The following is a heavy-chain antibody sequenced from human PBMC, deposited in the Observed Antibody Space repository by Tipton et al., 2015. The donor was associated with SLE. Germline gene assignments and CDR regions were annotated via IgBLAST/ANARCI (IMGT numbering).Heavy chain of an antibody. CDR3: AREGDCIGGSCSYPGAS. CDR1: GFTFSTHS. V-gene: IGHV3-21*03. Sequence: SLRLSCAASGFTFSTHSMNWVRQAPGKGLECVSAISSSGTFIYYTDSVKGRFTVSRDNAQNSLYLQMNSLRAEDTAVYCCAREGDCIGGSCSYPGASWGQGTLVTVSS. J-gene: IGHJ4*02. CDR2: ISSSGTFI. D-gene: IGHD2-15*01.